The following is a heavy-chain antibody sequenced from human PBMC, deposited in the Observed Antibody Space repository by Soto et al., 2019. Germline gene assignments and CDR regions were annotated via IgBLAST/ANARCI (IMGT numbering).Heavy chain of an antibody. J-gene: IGHJ3*02. Sequence: EVKLLESGGGLVQPGGSLSLSGAASGFTFSSYAMSWVRQAPGKALEWLLAISGSGGSTYYADSVKGRFTISRDNSKNMLYRHMNSLRPEDTAVYYCAKDYVHCRGRSCYEGADACDIWGQGTMVTVSA. V-gene: IGHV3-23*01. CDR2: ISGSGGST. CDR3: AKDYVHCRGRSCYEGADACDI. CDR1: GFTFSSYA. D-gene: IGHD2-15*01.